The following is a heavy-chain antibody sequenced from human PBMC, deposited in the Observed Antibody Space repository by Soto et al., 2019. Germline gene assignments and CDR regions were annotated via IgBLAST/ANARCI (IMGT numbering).Heavy chain of an antibody. J-gene: IGHJ4*02. V-gene: IGHV4-59*01. CDR3: AREGGSGVHS. Sequence: QVQLQESGPGLVKPSETLSLTCTVSGGSISSYYWSWIRQPPGKGLEWIGYIYYSGSTNYNPSLESRVTISVDTSKNQFSLKLSSVTAADTAVYYCAREGGSGVHSWDQGTLVTVSS. CDR1: GGSISSYY. CDR2: IYYSGST. D-gene: IGHD3-10*01.